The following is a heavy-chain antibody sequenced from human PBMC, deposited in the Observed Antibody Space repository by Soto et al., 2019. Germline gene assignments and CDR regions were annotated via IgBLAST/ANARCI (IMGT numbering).Heavy chain of an antibody. CDR3: ARRDSSSSGRGFDY. D-gene: IGHD3-22*01. CDR1: GGSISSFY. J-gene: IGHJ4*02. CDR2: FYTGGGT. V-gene: IGHV4-4*07. Sequence: SETLSLTCTVSGGSISSFYWSWIRQPAGKGLEWIGRFYTGGGTNYSPSLKSRVTMSVDTSKNQFSLKLSSVTAADTAVYYCARRDSSSSGRGFDYWGQGTLVTVS.